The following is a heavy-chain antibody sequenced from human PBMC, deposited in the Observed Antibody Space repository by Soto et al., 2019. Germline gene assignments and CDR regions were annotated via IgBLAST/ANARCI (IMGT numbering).Heavy chain of an antibody. CDR2: IIPILGIA. D-gene: IGHD5-18*01. CDR1: GGTFSSYT. CDR3: ARRGLRGCRYDHFDY. J-gene: IGHJ4*02. Sequence: QVQLVQSGAEVKKPGSSVKVSCKASGGTFSSYTISWVRQAPGQGLEWMGRIIPILGIANYAQKFQGRVTITADKSTRTAELELSGLRSEDTAVYYCARRGLRGCRYDHFDYLGQGTLVTVSS. V-gene: IGHV1-69*02.